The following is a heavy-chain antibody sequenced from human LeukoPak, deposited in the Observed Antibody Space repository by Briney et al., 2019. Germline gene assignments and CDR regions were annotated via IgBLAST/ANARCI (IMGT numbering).Heavy chain of an antibody. CDR1: GFTFSSYA. V-gene: IGHV3-23*01. Sequence: GGSLRLSCAASGFTFSSYAMSWVRQAPGKGLEWVSAISGSGGSTYYADSVKGRFTISRDNSKSTLYLQMNSLRAEDTAVYYCARAIFGSRPANWFDPWGQGTLVTVSS. CDR3: ARAIFGSRPANWFDP. CDR2: ISGSGGST. J-gene: IGHJ5*02. D-gene: IGHD3-3*01.